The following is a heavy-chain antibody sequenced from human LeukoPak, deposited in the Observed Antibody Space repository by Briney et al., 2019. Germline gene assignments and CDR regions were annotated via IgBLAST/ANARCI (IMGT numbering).Heavy chain of an antibody. CDR2: INSDGINT. CDR1: GFTFSSYW. J-gene: IGHJ4*02. D-gene: IGHD4/OR15-4a*01. Sequence: GGSLRLSCAASGFTFSSYWMHWVRQTPGKGLVWVSRINSDGINTDYADSVKGRFTVSRDNAKNTLYLQMNSLRAEDTAVYYCAGLDYGQDYWGQGTLVTVSS. CDR3: AGLDYGQDY. V-gene: IGHV3-74*01.